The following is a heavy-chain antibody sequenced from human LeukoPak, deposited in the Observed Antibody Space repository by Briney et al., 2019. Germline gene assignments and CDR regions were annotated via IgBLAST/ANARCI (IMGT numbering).Heavy chain of an antibody. J-gene: IGHJ4*02. Sequence: GASVKVSCKASGGTFSSYAISWVRQAPGQGLEGMGGIIPIFGTANYAQKFQGRVTITTDESTSTAYMELSSLRSEDTAVYYCARDRYDSSGYFDYWGQGTLVTVSS. CDR3: ARDRYDSSGYFDY. V-gene: IGHV1-69*05. CDR2: IIPIFGTA. CDR1: GGTFSSYA. D-gene: IGHD3-22*01.